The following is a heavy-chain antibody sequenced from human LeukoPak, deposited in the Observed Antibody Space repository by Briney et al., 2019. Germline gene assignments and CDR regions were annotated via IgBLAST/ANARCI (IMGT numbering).Heavy chain of an antibody. J-gene: IGHJ4*02. V-gene: IGHV4-59*01. CDR2: IYYSGST. D-gene: IGHD5-12*01. CDR1: GGSFSSYY. CDR3: ARGRGYSGYDYGRFSHGHIDY. Sequence: SETLSLTCAVYGGSFSSYYWSWIRQPPGKGLEWIGYIYYSGSTNYNPSLKSRVTISVDTSKNQFSLKLSSVTAADTAVYYCARGRGYSGYDYGRFSHGHIDYWGQGTLVTVSS.